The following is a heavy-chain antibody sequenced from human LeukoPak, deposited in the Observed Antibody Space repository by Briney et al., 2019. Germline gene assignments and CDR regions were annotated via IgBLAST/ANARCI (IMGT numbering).Heavy chain of an antibody. Sequence: HTSETLSLTCTVSGGSISSSSYHWSWVRQAPGKGLEWVSSISGSVGSTYYADSVKGRFTISRDNSKNTLYLQMNSLRAEDTAVYYCAKSGLNRFDYWGQGTLVTVSS. CDR2: ISGSVGST. CDR1: GGSISSSSYH. CDR3: AKSGLNRFDY. D-gene: IGHD2-15*01. J-gene: IGHJ4*02. V-gene: IGHV3-23*01.